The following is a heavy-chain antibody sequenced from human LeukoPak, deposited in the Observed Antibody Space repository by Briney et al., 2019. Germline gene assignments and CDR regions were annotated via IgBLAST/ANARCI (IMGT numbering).Heavy chain of an antibody. J-gene: IGHJ4*01. CDR2: VYYNGDI. V-gene: IGHV4-59*01. Sequence: PSETLSLTCSVSGVPISTCYWSWIRQPPGKGLEWIAYVYYNGDIMYNPSLKSRVTISLDTSKNQVSLSVTSVTAADTAVYFCATTWYYDSRGYLFEDWGHGTLVTVSS. CDR1: GVPISTCY. CDR3: ATTWYYDSRGYLFED. D-gene: IGHD3-22*01.